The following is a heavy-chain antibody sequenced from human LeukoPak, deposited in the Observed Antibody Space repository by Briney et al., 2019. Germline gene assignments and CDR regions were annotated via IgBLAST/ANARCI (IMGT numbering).Heavy chain of an antibody. Sequence: PGGSLRLSCAASGFTFSSYGMNWVRQAPGKGLEWVSYISSSTSSIYYADSVKGRFTISRDNAKNSLYLQMNSLRAEDTAVYYCTRDVATSGWANFYWGPGTLVTVSS. V-gene: IGHV3-48*01. CDR1: GFTFSSYG. J-gene: IGHJ4*02. CDR3: TRDVATSGWANFY. D-gene: IGHD6-19*01. CDR2: ISSSTSSI.